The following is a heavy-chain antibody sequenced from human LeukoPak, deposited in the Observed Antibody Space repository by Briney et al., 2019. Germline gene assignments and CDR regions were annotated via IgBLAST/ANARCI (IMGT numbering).Heavy chain of an antibody. CDR3: ARPAVAGWATHFDY. D-gene: IGHD6-19*01. Sequence: NTSETLSLTCTVSGGSISSSSYYWGWIRQPPGKGLPWIGSIYYSGGTYYNPSLKSRVTISVDTSKNQFSLKLSSVTAADTAVYYCARPAVAGWATHFDYWGQGTLVTVSS. V-gene: IGHV4-39*01. CDR2: IYYSGGT. J-gene: IGHJ4*02. CDR1: GGSISSSSYY.